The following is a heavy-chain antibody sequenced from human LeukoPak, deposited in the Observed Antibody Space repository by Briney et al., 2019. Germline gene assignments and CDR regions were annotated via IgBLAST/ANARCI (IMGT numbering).Heavy chain of an antibody. CDR2: INAGNGNT. Sequence: ASVKVSCKASGYTFTSYAMHWVRQAPGQRLEWMGWINAGNGNTKYSQKFQGRVTITRDTSASTAYMELSSLRSEDTAVYYCARHNYYGSGSYYNVGWFDPWGQGTLVTVSS. CDR1: GYTFTSYA. D-gene: IGHD3-10*01. J-gene: IGHJ5*02. V-gene: IGHV1-3*01. CDR3: ARHNYYGSGSYYNVGWFDP.